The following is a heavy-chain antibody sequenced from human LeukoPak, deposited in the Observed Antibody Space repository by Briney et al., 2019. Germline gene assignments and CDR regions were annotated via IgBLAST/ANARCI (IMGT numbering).Heavy chain of an antibody. D-gene: IGHD3-22*01. CDR1: GFTFSDYY. J-gene: IGHJ4*02. Sequence: PGGSLRLSCAASGFTFSDYYMSWLRQAPGKGLEGVSYISSSGSTIYYADSVKGRFTISRDSAKNSLYLQMNSLRAEDTAVYYCAREAESSGYYYVGDYFDYWGQGTLVTVSS. CDR2: ISSSGSTI. V-gene: IGHV3-11*01. CDR3: AREAESSGYYYVGDYFDY.